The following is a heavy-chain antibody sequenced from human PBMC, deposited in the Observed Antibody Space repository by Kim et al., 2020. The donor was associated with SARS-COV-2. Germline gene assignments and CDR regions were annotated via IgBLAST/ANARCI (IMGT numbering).Heavy chain of an antibody. J-gene: IGHJ3*02. Sequence: SETLSLTCTVSGGSISSYYWSWIRQPAGKGLEWIGRIYTSGSTNYNPSLKSRVTMSVDTSKNQFSLKLSSVTAADTAVYYCARGGDRITIFGVVAGAFDIWGQGTMVTVSS. D-gene: IGHD3-3*01. CDR3: ARGGDRITIFGVVAGAFDI. V-gene: IGHV4-4*07. CDR1: GGSISSYY. CDR2: IYTSGST.